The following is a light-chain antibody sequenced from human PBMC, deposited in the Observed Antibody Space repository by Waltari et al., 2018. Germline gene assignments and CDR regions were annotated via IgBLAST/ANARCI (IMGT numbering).Light chain of an antibody. CDR2: AAS. Sequence: DIQMTQSPSSLSASVGDRVTITCRASQSLSSYLNWYQQKPGQAPKLLIYAASSLQRGVPSRFSGSGSGTDFTLTISSLQPEDFATYYCQQSYSTLGTFGQGTKVEIK. CDR1: QSLSSY. J-gene: IGKJ1*01. V-gene: IGKV1-39*01. CDR3: QQSYSTLGT.